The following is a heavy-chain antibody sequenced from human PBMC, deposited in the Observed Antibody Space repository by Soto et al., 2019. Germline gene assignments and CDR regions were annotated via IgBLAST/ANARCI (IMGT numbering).Heavy chain of an antibody. CDR3: AREPRRDGYNYGMDV. Sequence: QVQLVESGGGVVQPGRSLRLSCAASGFTFSSYAMHWVRQAPGKGLEWVAVISYDGSNKYYADSVKGRFTISRDNSKNTLYLQMNSLRAEDTAVYYCAREPRRDGYNYGMDVWGQGTTVTVSS. J-gene: IGHJ6*02. CDR2: ISYDGSNK. V-gene: IGHV3-30-3*01. CDR1: GFTFSSYA.